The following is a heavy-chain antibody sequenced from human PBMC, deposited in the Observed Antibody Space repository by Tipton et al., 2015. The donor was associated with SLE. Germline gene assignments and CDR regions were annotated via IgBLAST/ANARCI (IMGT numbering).Heavy chain of an antibody. CDR1: GGSVSSTSYY. D-gene: IGHD1-1*01. CDR2: IYATGTT. Sequence: LRLSCNVSGGSVSSTSYYWSWFRQPAAKTLEWIGHIYATGTTDYNPSLRSRVSISLDTSKNQFSLNLSSMTAADTAVYDCARTELIGNTNSWGQGTLVTVSS. CDR3: ARTELIGNTNS. J-gene: IGHJ4*02. V-gene: IGHV4-61*09.